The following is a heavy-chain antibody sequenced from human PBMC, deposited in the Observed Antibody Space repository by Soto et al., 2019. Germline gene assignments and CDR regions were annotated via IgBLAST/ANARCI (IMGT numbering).Heavy chain of an antibody. V-gene: IGHV3-33*01. D-gene: IGHD6-19*01. Sequence: QVQLVESGGGVVQPGRSLRLSCAASGFTFSSYGMHWVRQAPGKGLEWVAVIWYDGSNKYYADSVKGRFTISRDNSKNTLYLQMNSLRAEDTAVYYCXRDQXAVAGTGWFDPWGQGTLVTVSS. CDR1: GFTFSSYG. CDR3: XRDQXAVAGTGWFDP. CDR2: IWYDGSNK. J-gene: IGHJ5*02.